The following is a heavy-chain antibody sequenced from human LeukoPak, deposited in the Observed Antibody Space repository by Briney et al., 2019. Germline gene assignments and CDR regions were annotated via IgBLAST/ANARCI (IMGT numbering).Heavy chain of an antibody. Sequence: PGGSLRLSCAASGFTFSSYAMHWVRQAPGKGLEWVAVISYDGSNKCYADSVKGRFTISRDNSKNTLYLQMNSLRAEDTAVYYCARDDCSGGSCYLVRGMDVWGQGTTVTVSS. CDR1: GFTFSSYA. CDR3: ARDDCSGGSCYLVRGMDV. D-gene: IGHD2-15*01. CDR2: ISYDGSNK. J-gene: IGHJ6*02. V-gene: IGHV3-30-3*01.